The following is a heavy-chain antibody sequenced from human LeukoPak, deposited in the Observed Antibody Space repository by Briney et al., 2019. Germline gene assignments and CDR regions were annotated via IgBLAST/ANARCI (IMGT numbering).Heavy chain of an antibody. CDR3: ARANFLCCSSSTCLFDY. V-gene: IGHV1-2*02. CDR1: GYTFTDYY. Sequence: GASVKVSCKASGYTFTDYYMHWVRQAPGQGFEWMGWINHNDGDTNYAQKFQGRVTMTRDTSISTAHMEVSRLRSDDTAVYYCARANFLCCSSSTCLFDYWGQGTLVTVSS. D-gene: IGHD2-2*01. J-gene: IGHJ4*02. CDR2: INHNDGDT.